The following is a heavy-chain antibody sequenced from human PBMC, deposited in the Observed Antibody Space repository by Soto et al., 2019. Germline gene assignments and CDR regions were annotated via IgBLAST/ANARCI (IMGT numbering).Heavy chain of an antibody. D-gene: IGHD5-18*01. CDR3: AREGGDTAMLNYVIDV. V-gene: IGHV1-18*01. CDR1: GYTFTSYG. CDR2: ISAYNGNT. J-gene: IGHJ6*02. Sequence: GASVKVSCKASGYTFTSYGISWVRQAPGQGLEWMGWISAYNGNTNYAQKLQGRVTMTTDTSTSTAYRELRSLRSDDTAVYYCAREGGDTAMLNYVIDVRSQGTSDPGSS.